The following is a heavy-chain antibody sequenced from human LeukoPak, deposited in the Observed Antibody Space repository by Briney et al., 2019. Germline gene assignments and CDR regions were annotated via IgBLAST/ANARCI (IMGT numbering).Heavy chain of an antibody. V-gene: IGHV3-21*01. J-gene: IGHJ5*02. CDR2: ISSSRSDI. CDR1: GFTFSRYS. CDR3: ARDHDDLIPDYGAYGGFDP. D-gene: IGHD4-17*01. Sequence: GGALRLSCAASGFTFSRYSMKWVRQAPGKGVEWVSSISSSRSDIYYAESVKGRFTISRDNAKHSLYLQINSLRAAATAVYYCARDHDDLIPDYGAYGGFDPWGQGTLVTVSS.